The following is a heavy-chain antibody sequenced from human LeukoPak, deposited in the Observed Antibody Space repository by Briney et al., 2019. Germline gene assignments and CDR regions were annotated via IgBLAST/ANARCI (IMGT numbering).Heavy chain of an antibody. CDR1: GGSISSYY. V-gene: IGHV4-34*01. CDR3: ARGRPNPDY. J-gene: IGHJ4*02. CDR2: INHSGST. Sequence: SETLSLTCTVSGGSISSYYWSWIRQPPGKGLEWIGEINHSGSTNYNPSLKSRVTISVDTSKNQFSLKLSSVTAADTAVYYCARGRPNPDYWGQGTLVTVSS.